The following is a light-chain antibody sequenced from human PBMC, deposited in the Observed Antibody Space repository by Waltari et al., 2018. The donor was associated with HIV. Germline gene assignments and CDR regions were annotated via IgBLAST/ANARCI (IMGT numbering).Light chain of an antibody. J-gene: IGKJ4*01. Sequence: DIQMTQSPSFLSASVGDKVTIPCQASQDICHYLNWYQKKAGKAPKLLIYDASNWQTGVPARFRGSDSGTDLTLTITSLQSEDIGTYYCQQYADLPLTFGGGTQVEIK. CDR2: DAS. V-gene: IGKV1-33*01. CDR3: QQYADLPLT. CDR1: QDICHY.